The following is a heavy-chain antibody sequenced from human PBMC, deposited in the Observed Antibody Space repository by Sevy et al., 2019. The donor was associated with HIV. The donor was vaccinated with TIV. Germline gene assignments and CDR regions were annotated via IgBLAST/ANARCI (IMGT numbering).Heavy chain of an antibody. CDR3: AREGHYYDSSGYPDY. CDR1: GFTFSSYS. D-gene: IGHD3-22*01. CDR2: ISSSSSTI. J-gene: IGHJ4*02. V-gene: IGHV3-48*02. Sequence: GGSLRLSCAASGFTFSSYSMNWVHQAPGKGLEWVSYISSSSSTIYYADSVKGRFTISRDNAKNSLYLQMNSLRDEDTAVYYCAREGHYYDSSGYPDYWGQGTLVTVSS.